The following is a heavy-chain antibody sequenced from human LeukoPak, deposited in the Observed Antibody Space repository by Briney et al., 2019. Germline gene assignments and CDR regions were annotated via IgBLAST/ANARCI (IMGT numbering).Heavy chain of an antibody. CDR1: GGSFSGYY. CDR3: ARGVPRGVSLYY. Sequence: PSETLSLTCAVYGGSFSGYYWGWIRQPPGKGLECIGEINNSGSTNYNPSLKSRVTISVDTSKNQFSLKLSSVTAADTAVYFCARGVPRGVSLYYWGQGTLVTVSS. V-gene: IGHV4-34*01. D-gene: IGHD3-16*01. J-gene: IGHJ4*02. CDR2: INNSGST.